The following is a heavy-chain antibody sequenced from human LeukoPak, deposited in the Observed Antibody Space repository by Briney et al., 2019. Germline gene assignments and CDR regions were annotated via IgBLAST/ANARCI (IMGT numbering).Heavy chain of an antibody. Sequence: GGSLRLSCAASGFTFDDYAMHWVRQAPGKGLEWVSGISWNSGSIGYADSVKGRFTISRDNAKNSLYLQMNSLRAEDTALYYCAKDKDVGAFDIWGQGTMATVSS. D-gene: IGHD1-26*01. CDR3: AKDKDVGAFDI. J-gene: IGHJ3*02. V-gene: IGHV3-9*01. CDR2: ISWNSGSI. CDR1: GFTFDDYA.